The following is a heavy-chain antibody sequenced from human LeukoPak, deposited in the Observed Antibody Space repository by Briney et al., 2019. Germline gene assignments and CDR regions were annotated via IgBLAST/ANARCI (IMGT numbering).Heavy chain of an antibody. CDR2: IIPIFGTA. D-gene: IGHD2-2*01. V-gene: IGHV1-69*13. CDR3: ARDIVVVPALGGWFDP. J-gene: IGHJ5*02. Sequence: ASVKVSCKASGYTFTNFGISWVRQAPGQGLEWMGGIIPIFGTANYAQKFQGRVTITADESTSTAYMELSSLRSEDTAVCYCARDIVVVPALGGWFDPWGQGTLVTVSS. CDR1: GYTFTNFG.